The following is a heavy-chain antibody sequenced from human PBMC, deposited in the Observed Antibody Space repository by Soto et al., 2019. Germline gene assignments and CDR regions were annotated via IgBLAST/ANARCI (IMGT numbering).Heavy chain of an antibody. CDR2: IYQSGST. CDR1: GGSISSRNW. CDR3: AKDRLWGSSDRGAPDHFEV. V-gene: IGHV4-4*02. Sequence: PSETLSLTCTVSGGSISSRNWWRWLRQSPTKGLEWIGEIYQSGSTNYNPSLESRVTISADKSKNQFSLELTSLTAADTAVYYCAKDRLWGSSDRGAPDHFEVWGQGTMVTVSS. D-gene: IGHD6-6*01. J-gene: IGHJ3*01.